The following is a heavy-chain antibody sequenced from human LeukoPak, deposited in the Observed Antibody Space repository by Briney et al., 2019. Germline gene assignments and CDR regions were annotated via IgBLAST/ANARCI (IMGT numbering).Heavy chain of an antibody. Sequence: TGGSLRLSCAASGFTFSSYAMSWVRQAPGKGLEWVSAISGSGGSTYYADSVKGRFTISRDNSKNTLYLQMNSLRAEDTAVYYCAKGWGTMVRGVKASAFDIWGQGTMVTVSS. CDR2: ISGSGGST. CDR1: GFTFSSYA. J-gene: IGHJ3*02. V-gene: IGHV3-23*01. D-gene: IGHD3-10*01. CDR3: AKGWGTMVRGVKASAFDI.